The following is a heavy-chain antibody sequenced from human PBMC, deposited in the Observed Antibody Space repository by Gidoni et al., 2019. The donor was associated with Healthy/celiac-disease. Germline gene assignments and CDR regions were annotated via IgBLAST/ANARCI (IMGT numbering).Heavy chain of an antibody. J-gene: IGHJ3*02. CDR2: IYPGDSDT. Sequence: EVQLVQSGAEVKKPGESLKISCKGSGYSVTSYWIGWVRQMPGKGLEWMGIIYPGDSDTRYSPYFQGQVTISADKSISTAYLQWSSLKASDTAMYYCARRLVVTASPNAFDIWGQGTMVTVSS. CDR1: GYSVTSYW. D-gene: IGHD2-21*02. V-gene: IGHV5-51*01. CDR3: ARRLVVTASPNAFDI.